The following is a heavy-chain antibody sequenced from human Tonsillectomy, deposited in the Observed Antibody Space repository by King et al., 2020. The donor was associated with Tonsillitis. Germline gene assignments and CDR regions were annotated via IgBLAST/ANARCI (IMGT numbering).Heavy chain of an antibody. J-gene: IGHJ4*02. CDR2: ISRSDGST. CDR3: ARVGDYNPFDY. CDR1: GFTFSSYA. Sequence: EVQLVESGGGLVQPGGSLRLSCAASGFTFSSYAMSWVRQAPGKGLEWVSTISRSDGSTYYADSVKGRFTISRDNSKNTLYLQMNSLRAEDTAVYYCARVGDYNPFDYWGQGTLVTVSS. V-gene: IGHV3-23*04. D-gene: IGHD4-17*01.